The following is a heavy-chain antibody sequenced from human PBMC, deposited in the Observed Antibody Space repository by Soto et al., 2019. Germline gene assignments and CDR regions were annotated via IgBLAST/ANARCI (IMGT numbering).Heavy chain of an antibody. CDR2: FDPEDGET. V-gene: IGHV1-24*01. CDR3: AVRSPYYYGSLIDY. Sequence: ASVKVSCKVSGYTLTELSMHWVRQAPGKGLEWMGGFDPEDGETIYAQKFQGRVTMTEDTSTDTAYMELSSLRSEGTAVYYCAVRSPYYYGSLIDYWGQGTLVTVSS. D-gene: IGHD3-10*01. CDR1: GYTLTELS. J-gene: IGHJ4*02.